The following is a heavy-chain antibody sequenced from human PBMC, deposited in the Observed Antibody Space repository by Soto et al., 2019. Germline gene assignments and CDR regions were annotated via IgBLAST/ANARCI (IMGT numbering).Heavy chain of an antibody. V-gene: IGHV4-31*03. D-gene: IGHD3-3*01. CDR3: ARTSSITIFGVAWGGWFDP. CDR1: GGSICSGGYY. CDR2: IYYSGST. Sequence: PSETLSLTCTVSGGSICSGGYYWSWIRQHPGKGLEWIGYIYYSGSTYYNPSLKSRVTISVDTSKNQFSLKLSSVTAADTAVYYCARTSSITIFGVAWGGWFDPWGQGTLVTSPQ. J-gene: IGHJ5*02.